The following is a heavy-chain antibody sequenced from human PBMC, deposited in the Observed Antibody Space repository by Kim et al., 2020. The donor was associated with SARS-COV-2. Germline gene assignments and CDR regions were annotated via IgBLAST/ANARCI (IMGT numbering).Heavy chain of an antibody. J-gene: IGHJ4*02. V-gene: IGHV1-2*02. CDR3: ARGLGYGGNSGFDY. D-gene: IGHD4-17*01. Sequence: AQKCQGRVTMTRDTSISTAYMELSRLRSDDTAVYYCARGLGYGGNSGFDYWGQGTLVTVSS.